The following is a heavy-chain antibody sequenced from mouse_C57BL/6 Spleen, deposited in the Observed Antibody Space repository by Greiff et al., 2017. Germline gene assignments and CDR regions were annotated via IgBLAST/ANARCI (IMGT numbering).Heavy chain of an antibody. CDR2: ISYDGSN. CDR1: GYSITSGYY. J-gene: IGHJ3*01. D-gene: IGHD3-2*02. Sequence: EVQLQQSGPGLVKPSQSLSLTCSVTGYSITSGYYWNWNRQFPGNKLEWMGYISYDGSNNYNPSLKNRISITRDTSKNQFFLKLNSVTTEDTATYYCARGATAQATFAYWGQGTLVTVSA. CDR3: ARGATAQATFAY. V-gene: IGHV3-6*01.